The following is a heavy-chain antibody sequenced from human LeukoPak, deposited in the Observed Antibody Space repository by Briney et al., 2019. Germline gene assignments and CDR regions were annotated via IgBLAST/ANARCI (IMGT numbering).Heavy chain of an antibody. Sequence: SETLSLTCAVYGGSFSDYYWNWIRQPPGKGLEWIGEINHSGSTNYNPSLKTRVSISVETSKNQFSLKLNSVTAADTAVYFCAKPPTALVRGGYYFDSWGQGTLVTVSS. CDR1: GGSFSDYY. V-gene: IGHV4-34*01. CDR2: INHSGST. D-gene: IGHD6-6*01. J-gene: IGHJ4*02. CDR3: AKPPTALVRGGYYFDS.